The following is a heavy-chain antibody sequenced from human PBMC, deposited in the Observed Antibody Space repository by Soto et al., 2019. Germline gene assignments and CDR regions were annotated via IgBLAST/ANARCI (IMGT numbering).Heavy chain of an antibody. V-gene: IGHV1-18*01. J-gene: IGHJ5*02. CDR3: ARTRVATVVTPGWFDP. CDR1: GYTFTSYG. Sequence: QVQLVQSGAEVKKPGASVKVSCKASGYTFTSYGISWVRQAPGQGLEWMGWISAYNGNTNYAQKLQGRVTMTTDTSTSIAYLELRSLRSDDTDVYYCARTRVATVVTPGWFDPWGQGTLVTVSS. D-gene: IGHD5-12*01. CDR2: ISAYNGNT.